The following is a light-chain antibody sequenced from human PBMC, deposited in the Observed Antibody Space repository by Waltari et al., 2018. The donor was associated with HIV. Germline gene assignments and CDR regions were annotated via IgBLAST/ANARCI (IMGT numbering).Light chain of an antibody. CDR2: DAS. V-gene: IGKV3-11*01. J-gene: IGKJ4*01. Sequence: QSPATLSLSPGERATLSCRASQSIGTHLAWYQQKPGQAPRLLIYDASTRATGIPARFSGSGSGTDFTLTISSLEPEDFALYYCQQRSNWLTFGGGTKVEIK. CDR3: QQRSNWLT. CDR1: QSIGTH.